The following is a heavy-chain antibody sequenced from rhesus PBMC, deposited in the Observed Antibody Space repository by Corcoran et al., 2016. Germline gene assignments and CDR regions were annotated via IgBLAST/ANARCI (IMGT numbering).Heavy chain of an antibody. J-gene: IGHJ4*01. CDR2: IFGRDWNT. V-gene: IGHV4-127*01. D-gene: IGHD1-44*02. CDR3: ARGWEIFDY. CDR1: GDSINGGSG. Sequence: QVQLQESGPGLLKPSETLSLTCAVSGDSINGGSGWGWSRRPPGMGLEWIWSIFGRDWNTCYNPPLKSRVTISTDPCKDQFSLQLSSVTAADTAVYYCARGWEIFDYWGQGVLVTVSS.